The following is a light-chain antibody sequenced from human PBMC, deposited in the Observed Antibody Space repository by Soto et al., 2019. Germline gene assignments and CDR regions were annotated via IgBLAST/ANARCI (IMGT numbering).Light chain of an antibody. CDR2: GAS. Sequence: IVLTYSPGSLSLSRWEIATLSCRASQSVTSNYFAWYQQKPGQAPRLLIYGASTRATGIPARFSGSRSGAEFTLTISSLQSEDFAVYYCQHYVTWPLTFGGATKVDIK. CDR1: QSVTSN. CDR3: QHYVTWPLT. J-gene: IGKJ4*01. V-gene: IGKV3-15*01.